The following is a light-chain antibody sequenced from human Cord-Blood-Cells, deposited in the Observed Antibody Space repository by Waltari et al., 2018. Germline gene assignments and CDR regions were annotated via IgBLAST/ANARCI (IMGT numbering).Light chain of an antibody. V-gene: IGLV2-23*01. Sequence: QSALTQPASVSGSPGQSITISCTGTSSDVGSYNLVSWYQQHPGKAPKLMIYEGSKRPSAVSNRFSGSKSGNTASLTISGLQAEDEVDYYCCSYAGSSTLYVFGTGTKVTVL. CDR1: SSDVGSYNL. CDR3: CSYAGSSTLYV. J-gene: IGLJ1*01. CDR2: EGS.